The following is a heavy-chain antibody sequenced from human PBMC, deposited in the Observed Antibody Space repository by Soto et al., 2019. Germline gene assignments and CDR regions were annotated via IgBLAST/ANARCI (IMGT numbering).Heavy chain of an antibody. CDR2: ISYDGSNK. V-gene: IGHV3-30-3*01. J-gene: IGHJ4*02. CDR1: GFTFSSYA. CDR3: AREEYCSGGSCYKFGFDY. Sequence: QVPLVESGGGVVQPGRSLRLSCAASGFTFSSYAMHWVRQAPGKGLEWVAVISYDGSNKYYADSVKGRFTISRDNSKNTLYLQMNSLRAEDTAVYYCAREEYCSGGSCYKFGFDYWGQGTLVTVSS. D-gene: IGHD2-15*01.